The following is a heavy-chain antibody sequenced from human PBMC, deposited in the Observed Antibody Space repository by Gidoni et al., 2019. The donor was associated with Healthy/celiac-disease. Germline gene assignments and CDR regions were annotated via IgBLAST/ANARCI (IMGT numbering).Heavy chain of an antibody. CDR1: GFTFSSYA. CDR3: ASIWTGYSSSWYGAGYYYGMDV. V-gene: IGHV3-23*01. J-gene: IGHJ6*02. Sequence: EVQLLESGGGLVQPGGSLRLSCAASGFTFSSYALSWVRPAPGKGLEWVSAISGSGGRTYDADSVKGRFTISRDNSKNTLYLQMNSLRAEDTAVYYCASIWTGYSSSWYGAGYYYGMDVWGQGTTVTVSS. CDR2: ISGSGGRT. D-gene: IGHD6-13*01.